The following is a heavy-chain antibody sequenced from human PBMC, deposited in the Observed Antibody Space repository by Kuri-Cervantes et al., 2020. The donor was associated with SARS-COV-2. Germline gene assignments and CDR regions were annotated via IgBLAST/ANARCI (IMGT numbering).Heavy chain of an antibody. Sequence: GESLKISCAASGFTFSDYYMSWVRQAPGKGLEWVAVISYDGSNKYYADSVKGRFTISRDNSKNTLYLQMNSLRAEDTAVYYCARDPFSDFDYWGQGTLVTVSS. CDR3: ARDPFSDFDY. J-gene: IGHJ4*02. V-gene: IGHV3-30-3*01. CDR1: GFTFSDYY. CDR2: ISYDGSNK. D-gene: IGHD1-26*01.